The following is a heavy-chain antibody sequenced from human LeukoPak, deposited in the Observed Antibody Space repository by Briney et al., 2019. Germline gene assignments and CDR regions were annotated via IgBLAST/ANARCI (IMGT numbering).Heavy chain of an antibody. J-gene: IGHJ3*02. CDR3: ATRNFGDYGAFDI. D-gene: IGHD4-17*01. CDR1: GYTLSDLA. CDR2: LDPEDGEA. Sequence: ASGKVSCKVSGYTLSDLAMHWVRQAPGKGLEWMGGLDPEDGEAIYAQPLQGRVTMTEDTSSDTAYMVLSSLRSEDTAVYYCATRNFGDYGAFDIWGQGTMVTVSS. V-gene: IGHV1-24*01.